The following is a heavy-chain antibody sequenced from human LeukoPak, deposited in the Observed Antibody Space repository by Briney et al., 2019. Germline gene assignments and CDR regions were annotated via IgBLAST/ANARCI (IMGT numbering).Heavy chain of an antibody. Sequence: GGSLRLSCAVSGFTHTNHGVSFVGQDPWQGLVWVSIITGTGGKYYADSVKGRFTISRDNSKNTLYLQMNSLRAEDTAVYYCARDGGGSYGVRDYYFDYWGQGTLVTVSS. D-gene: IGHD1-26*01. CDR3: ARDGGGSYGVRDYYFDY. J-gene: IGHJ4*02. V-gene: IGHV3-66*03. CDR2: ITGTGGK. CDR1: GFTHTNHG.